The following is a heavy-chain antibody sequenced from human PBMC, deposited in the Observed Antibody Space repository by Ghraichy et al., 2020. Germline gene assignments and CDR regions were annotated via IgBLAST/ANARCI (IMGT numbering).Heavy chain of an antibody. V-gene: IGHV3-30-3*01. CDR3: ARGAPRYCSSTSCYVDMDV. CDR2: ISYDGSNK. D-gene: IGHD2-2*01. Sequence: GGSLRLSCAASGFTFSSYAMHWVRQAPGKGLEWVAVISYDGSNKYYADSVKGRFTISRDNSKNTLYLQMNSLRAEDTAVYYCARGAPRYCSSTSCYVDMDVWGKGTTVTVSS. CDR1: GFTFSSYA. J-gene: IGHJ6*03.